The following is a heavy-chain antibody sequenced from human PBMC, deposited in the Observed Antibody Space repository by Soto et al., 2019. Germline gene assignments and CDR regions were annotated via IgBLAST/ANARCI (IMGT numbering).Heavy chain of an antibody. D-gene: IGHD3-10*01. V-gene: IGHV4-59*08. CDR2: VHHSWVS. J-gene: IGHJ6*04. CDR1: GGSISSYY. Sequence: QVQLQESGPGLVKPSETLSLSCTVSGGSISSYYWSWFRQSPGKRMEWIGYVHHSWVSSYNPSLQSRVAISLDTAKSQFSLKVTSVTATDTAVYYCARQGFGPLHGLVDVWGKGTTVTVSS. CDR3: ARQGFGPLHGLVDV.